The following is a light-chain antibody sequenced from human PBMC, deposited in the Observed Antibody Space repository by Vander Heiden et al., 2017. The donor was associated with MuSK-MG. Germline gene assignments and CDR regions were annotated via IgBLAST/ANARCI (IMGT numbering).Light chain of an antibody. CDR2: DAS. CDR1: ESISSW. Sequence: DIQMTQSPSTLSASVGDRVTITCRASESISSWLAWYQQKPGKAPKLLIYDASSLQGGVPSRFSGSGSGTEFTLTISSLQPGDFATYYCQQYNSNLYTFGQGTKLEIK. V-gene: IGKV1-5*01. CDR3: QQYNSNLYT. J-gene: IGKJ2*01.